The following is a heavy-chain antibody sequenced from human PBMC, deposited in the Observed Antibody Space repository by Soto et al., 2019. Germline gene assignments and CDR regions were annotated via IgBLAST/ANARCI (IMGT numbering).Heavy chain of an antibody. CDR2: IYYSRST. CDR1: GGSISSGGYY. CDR3: ARVGLPRAYGMDV. D-gene: IGHD2-15*01. J-gene: IGHJ6*02. V-gene: IGHV4-31*03. Sequence: PSETLSLTCTVSGGSISSGGYYWSWIRQHPGKGLEWIGYIYYSRSTYYNPSLKSRVTISVDTSKNQFSLKLSSVTAADTAVYYCARVGLPRAYGMDVWGQGTTVTVSS.